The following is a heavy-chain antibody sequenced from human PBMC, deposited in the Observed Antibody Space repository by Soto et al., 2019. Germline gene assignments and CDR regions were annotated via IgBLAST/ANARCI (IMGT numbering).Heavy chain of an antibody. CDR1: GFSFADAW. CDR2: IKARGDGGTA. CDR3: XXXXXXXXXGSFFDF. J-gene: IGHJ4*02. Sequence: EVQLVESGGGSVKPGGSLRLYCVASGFSFADAWMNWFRQTPVKGLXXXXRIKARGDGGTADYAAPVKGRFTISRDDSKXXXXXXXXXXXXXXXXXXXXXXXXXXXXXGSFFDFWGQGALFTVSS. V-gene: IGHV3-15*07.